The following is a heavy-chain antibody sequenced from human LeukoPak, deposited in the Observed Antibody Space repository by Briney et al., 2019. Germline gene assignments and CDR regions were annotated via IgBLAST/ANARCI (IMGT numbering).Heavy chain of an antibody. J-gene: IGHJ3*02. CDR2: IYSGGTT. D-gene: IGHD3-22*01. CDR3: ARQYYYDSSGYYPDAFDI. Sequence: GGSLRLSCAASGFTVSSNYINWVRQAPGKGLEWVSLIYSGGTTYYADSVKGRFTISRDNSKNTVHLQMNNLRAEDTAMYYCARQYYYDSSGYYPDAFDIWGQGTMVTVSS. CDR1: GFTVSSNY. V-gene: IGHV3-53*01.